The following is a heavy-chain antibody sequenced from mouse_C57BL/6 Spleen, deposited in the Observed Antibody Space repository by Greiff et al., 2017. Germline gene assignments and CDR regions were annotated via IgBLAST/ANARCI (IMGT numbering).Heavy chain of an antibody. CDR1: GYTFTGYW. V-gene: IGHV1-9*01. Sequence: QVQLQQSGAELMKPGASVKLSCKATGYTFTGYWIEWVKQRPGHGLEWIGEILPGSGSTNYNEKFKGKATFTADTSSNTAYMQLSSLTTEDSAIYYCGRSNNWDEDAWFGYWGQGTLVTDSA. D-gene: IGHD4-1*01. CDR3: GRSNNWDEDAWFGY. J-gene: IGHJ3*01. CDR2: ILPGSGST.